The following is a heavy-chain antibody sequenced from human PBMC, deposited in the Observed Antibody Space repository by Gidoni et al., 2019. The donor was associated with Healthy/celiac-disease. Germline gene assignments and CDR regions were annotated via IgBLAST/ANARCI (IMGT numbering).Heavy chain of an antibody. CDR2: INHSGST. CDR1: GGSFSGYY. Sequence: QVQLQQWGAGLLKPSETLSLTCAVYGGSFSGYYWSWIRQPPGKGLEWIGEINHSGSTHYNPSLKSRVTISVDTSKNQFSLKLSSVTAADTAGYYCARGTFGVGYGMDVWGQGTTVTVSS. J-gene: IGHJ6*02. CDR3: ARGTFGVGYGMDV. V-gene: IGHV4-34*01. D-gene: IGHD3-3*01.